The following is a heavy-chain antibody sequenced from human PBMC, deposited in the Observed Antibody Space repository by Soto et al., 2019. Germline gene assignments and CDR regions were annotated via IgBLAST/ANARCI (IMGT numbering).Heavy chain of an antibody. D-gene: IGHD3-10*01. J-gene: IGHJ3*02. Sequence: QVQLVQSGAEVKKPGSSVKVSCKASGGTFSSYTISWVRQAPGQGLEWMGRIIPILGIANYAQKFQGRVTITADKSTSTAYMELSSLRSEDTAVYYCARDTPPRDYGSGSYYLGYDAFDIWGQGTMVTVSS. V-gene: IGHV1-69*08. CDR1: GGTFSSYT. CDR3: ARDTPPRDYGSGSYYLGYDAFDI. CDR2: IIPILGIA.